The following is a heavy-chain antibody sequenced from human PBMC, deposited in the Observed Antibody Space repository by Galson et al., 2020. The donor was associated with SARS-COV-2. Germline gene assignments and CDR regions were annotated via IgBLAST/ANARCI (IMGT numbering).Heavy chain of an antibody. V-gene: IGHV3-30*18. D-gene: IGHD3-22*01. J-gene: IGHJ4*02. CDR3: AKGGWYYYDSSGYYEDDY. CDR2: ISYDGSNK. Sequence: GGSLRLSCAASGFTFSSYGMHWVRQAPGKGLEWVAVISYDGSNKYYADSVKGRFTISRDNSKNTLYLQMNSLRAEDTAVYYCAKGGWYYYDSSGYYEDDYWGQGTLVTVSS. CDR1: GFTFSSYG.